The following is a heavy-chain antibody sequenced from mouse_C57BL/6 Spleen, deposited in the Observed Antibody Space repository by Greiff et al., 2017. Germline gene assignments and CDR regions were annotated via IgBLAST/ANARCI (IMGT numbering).Heavy chain of an antibody. Sequence: EVQLVESGGGLVKPGGSLKLSCAASGFTFSSYTMSWVRQTPEKRLEWVATISGGGGNTYYPDSVKGRFTISRDNAKNTLYLQMSSLRSEDTALYYCARDDGSYWYFDVWGTGTTVTVSS. J-gene: IGHJ1*03. V-gene: IGHV5-9*01. D-gene: IGHD2-3*01. CDR3: ARDDGSYWYFDV. CDR2: ISGGGGNT. CDR1: GFTFSSYT.